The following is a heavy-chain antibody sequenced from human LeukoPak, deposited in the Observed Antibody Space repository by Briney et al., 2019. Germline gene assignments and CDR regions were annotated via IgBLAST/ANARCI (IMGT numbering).Heavy chain of an antibody. CDR1: GFTFSSHD. CDR2: NGGRDTRI. V-gene: IGHV3-23*01. D-gene: IGHD2-2*01. Sequence: GGSLRLSCVGSGFTFSSHDMIWVRQAPGKGLEWVSDNGGRDTRINYADSVKGRFTISRDNSKNTVYLQMGSLRVEDTAIYYCAREGQYCSSSACQFDYWGQGTLVTVSS. CDR3: AREGQYCSSSACQFDY. J-gene: IGHJ4*02.